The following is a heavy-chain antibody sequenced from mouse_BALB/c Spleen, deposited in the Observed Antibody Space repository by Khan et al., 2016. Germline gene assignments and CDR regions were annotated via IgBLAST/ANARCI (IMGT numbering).Heavy chain of an antibody. V-gene: IGHV1-9*01. CDR1: GYTFGSYW. J-gene: IGHJ3*01. CDR3: ARGAY. Sequence: QVQLKQSGAELMKPGASVKLSCKATGYTFGSYWIEWVKPRPGHGLEWIGELFPGSGSTNYHANFKVTATFTADTSSNTAYLQLRSLTAEDSAVYYCARGAYWGQGTMVTVSA. CDR2: LFPGSGST.